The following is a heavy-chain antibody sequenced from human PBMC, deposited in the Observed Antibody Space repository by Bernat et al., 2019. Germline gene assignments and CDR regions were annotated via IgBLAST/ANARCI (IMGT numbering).Heavy chain of an antibody. D-gene: IGHD3-10*01. CDR2: IKSKTDGGTT. V-gene: IGHV3-15*01. Sequence: EVQLVESGGGLVKPGGSLRLSCAASGFTFSNAWMSWVRQAPGKGLEWVGRIKSKTDGGTTDYAATVKGRFTSSRDDSHKKLYLQMNSLKTEDTAVYSCTHNYGSGSYDYWGQGTLVTVSS. J-gene: IGHJ4*02. CDR3: THNYGSGSYDY. CDR1: GFTFSNAW.